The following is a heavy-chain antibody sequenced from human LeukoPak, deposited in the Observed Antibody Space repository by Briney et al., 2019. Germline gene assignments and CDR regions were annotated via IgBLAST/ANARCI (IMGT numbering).Heavy chain of an antibody. Sequence: GGSLRLSCAASGFTFSNAWMTWVRQAPGKGLEWVGRIKSKTDGGTTDYAAPVKGRFIISRDDSKNTLYLQMNSLKTEDTAVYYCTTEERVSSGYCSGGSCYIDYWGQGTLVTVSS. CDR1: GFTFSNAW. D-gene: IGHD2-15*01. J-gene: IGHJ4*02. CDR3: TTEERVSSGYCSGGSCYIDY. V-gene: IGHV3-15*01. CDR2: IKSKTDGGTT.